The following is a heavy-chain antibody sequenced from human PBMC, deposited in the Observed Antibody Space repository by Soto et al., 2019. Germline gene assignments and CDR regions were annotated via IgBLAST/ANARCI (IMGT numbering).Heavy chain of an antibody. J-gene: IGHJ5*01. D-gene: IGHD3-16*01. CDR1: GHTLASYD. CDR3: ARAPFYGWFDS. V-gene: IGHV1-8*01. Sequence: QVQLVQSGAEVRKPGASVKVSCKASGHTLASYDINWVRQATGQGLEWMGWMTPDSGDTGYAQKFQGRVTMTWDTSITTAYMEVSSLRYDDTAVYYCARAPFYGWFDSWGQGTLVTVSS. CDR2: MTPDSGDT.